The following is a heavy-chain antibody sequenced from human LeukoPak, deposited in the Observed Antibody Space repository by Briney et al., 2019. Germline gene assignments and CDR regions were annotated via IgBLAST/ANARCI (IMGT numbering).Heavy chain of an antibody. J-gene: IGHJ5*02. Sequence: SQTLSLTCAISGDTVSSNSVTWNWIRQSPSRGLEWLGRTYYRSTWYNDYAVSVRGRITVNPDTSKNQFSLHLNSVTPEDTAVYYCARRLTQYDCFDPWGQGILVTVYS. CDR2: TYYRSTWYN. V-gene: IGHV6-1*01. D-gene: IGHD2-2*01. CDR1: GDTVSSNSVT. CDR3: ARRLTQYDCFDP.